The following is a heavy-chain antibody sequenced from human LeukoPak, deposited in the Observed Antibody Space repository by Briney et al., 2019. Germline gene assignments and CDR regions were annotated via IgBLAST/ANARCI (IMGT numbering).Heavy chain of an antibody. CDR3: ARSDGISMVRGVQNWFDP. D-gene: IGHD3-10*01. CDR2: ISAYNGNT. Sequence: GASVKVSCKASGYTFTNYGINWVRQAPGQGLEWMGWISAYNGNTNYEQKLQGRVTMTTDTSTTTVYMELRSLRSDDTAVYYCARSDGISMVRGVQNWFDPWGQGTLVTVSS. J-gene: IGHJ5*02. CDR1: GYTFTNYG. V-gene: IGHV1-18*01.